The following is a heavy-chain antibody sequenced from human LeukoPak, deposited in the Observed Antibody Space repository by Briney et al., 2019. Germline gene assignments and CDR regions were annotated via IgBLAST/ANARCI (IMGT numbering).Heavy chain of an antibody. Sequence: SETLSLTCTVSGGSISSYYWSWIRQPPGKGLEWIGYIYYSGSTNYNPSLKSRVTISVDTSKNQFSLELSSVTAADTAVYYCARDVGDGMDVWGKGTTVTVSS. V-gene: IGHV4-59*01. CDR3: ARDVGDGMDV. CDR1: GGSISSYY. CDR2: IYYSGST. D-gene: IGHD1-26*01. J-gene: IGHJ6*04.